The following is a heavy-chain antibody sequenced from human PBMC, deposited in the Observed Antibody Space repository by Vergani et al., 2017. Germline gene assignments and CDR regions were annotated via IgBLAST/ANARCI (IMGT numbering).Heavy chain of an antibody. CDR2: IRYDGSNK. CDR3: AREERSNTFPFVGD. CDR1: GFTFSSYG. J-gene: IGHJ4*02. V-gene: IGHV3-30*02. Sequence: VQLLESGGGLVQPGGSLRLSCAASGFTFSSYGMHWVRQAPGKGLEWVSFIRYDGSNKYYADSVKGRFTISRDNSKNTVYLQMNSLKAEDRATYYCAREERSNTFPFVGDWGQGTRVTV. D-gene: IGHD2/OR15-2a*01.